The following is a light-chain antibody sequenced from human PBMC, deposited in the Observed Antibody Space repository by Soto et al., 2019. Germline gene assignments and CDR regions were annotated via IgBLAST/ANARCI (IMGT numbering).Light chain of an antibody. CDR2: AAY. V-gene: IGKV1-39*01. Sequence: DIQMTQSPSSLSASVGDRVTITCRASQVIRNDLGWYQQKPGKAPKRLIYAAYTLQSGVPSRFSGSGSGTEFTLTISSLQPEDFATYYCQQSYSTLPITFGQGTRLEIK. CDR3: QQSYSTLPIT. CDR1: QVIRND. J-gene: IGKJ5*01.